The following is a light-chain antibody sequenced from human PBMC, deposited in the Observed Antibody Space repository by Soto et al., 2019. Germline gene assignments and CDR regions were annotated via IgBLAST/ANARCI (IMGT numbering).Light chain of an antibody. CDR3: QQRSNWPPT. V-gene: IGKV3-11*01. CDR1: QSVSSY. CDR2: DAS. Sequence: EIVLTQSPATLSLSPGERATLSCRASQSVSSYLAWYQQKPGQAPRLLIYDASNRATGIPARFSGSGSGTAVTLTISSLEPEDFAVYYCQQRSNWPPTFGPGTKVDFK. J-gene: IGKJ3*01.